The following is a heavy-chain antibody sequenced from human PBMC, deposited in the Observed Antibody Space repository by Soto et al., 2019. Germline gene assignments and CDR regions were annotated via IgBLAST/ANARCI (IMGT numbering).Heavy chain of an antibody. J-gene: IGHJ4*02. CDR2: ISSYNGNT. CDR3: ARVSSSRYHFDY. Sequence: ASVKVSCKTSGYTFISSGISWVRQAPGQGLEWMGWISSYNGNTNYAPKLQGRVTMTTDTSTSTVYMDLRSLRSDDTAVYYCARVSSSRYHFDYWGQGTLVTVSS. V-gene: IGHV1-18*01. D-gene: IGHD6-6*01. CDR1: GYTFISSG.